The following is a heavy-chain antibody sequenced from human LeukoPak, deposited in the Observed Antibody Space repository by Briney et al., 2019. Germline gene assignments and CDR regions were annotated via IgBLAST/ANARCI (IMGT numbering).Heavy chain of an antibody. J-gene: IGHJ4*02. CDR2: MSYSGST. Sequence: KSSETLSLTCTVSGGSITRRSNYWGWIRQPPGKGLEWIGSMSYSGSTYYNPSLKSRVTISVDTSTNQFSLQLTSVTATDTAVYYCAGLADIVVVPAAFTNDYGDYEFSGAFDFWGQGTLVTVSS. CDR1: GGSITRRSNY. V-gene: IGHV4-39*01. CDR3: AGLADIVVVPAAFTNDYGDYEFSGAFDF. D-gene: IGHD2-2*01.